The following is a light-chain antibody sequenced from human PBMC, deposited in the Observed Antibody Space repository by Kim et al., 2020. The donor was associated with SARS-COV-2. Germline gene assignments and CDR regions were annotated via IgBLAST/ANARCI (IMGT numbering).Light chain of an antibody. CDR2: GAS. V-gene: IGKV3-15*01. J-gene: IGKJ2*01. Sequence: SVSPGERATLPCRASQSVSSNLAWYQQKPGQAPRLLIYGASTRATGFPARFSGSGSGTEFTLTISSLQSEDFAVYYCQQYNNWPYTFGQGTKLEI. CDR3: QQYNNWPYT. CDR1: QSVSSN.